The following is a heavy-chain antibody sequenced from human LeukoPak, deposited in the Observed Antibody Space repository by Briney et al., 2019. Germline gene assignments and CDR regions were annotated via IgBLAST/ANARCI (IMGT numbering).Heavy chain of an antibody. CDR2: MNPNSGNT. D-gene: IGHD2-21*01. V-gene: IGHV1-8*03. CDR3: ARAPILPLVYCGGHCSDYFDY. Sequence: GASVKVSCKASGYTLTSYDINWVRQAAGQGLEWMGWMNPNSGNTGYAQKFQGRVTITRDTSISAAYMELSNLRSEDTAVYYCARAPILPLVYCGGHCSDYFDYWGQGTLVTVSS. CDR1: GYTLTSYD. J-gene: IGHJ4*02.